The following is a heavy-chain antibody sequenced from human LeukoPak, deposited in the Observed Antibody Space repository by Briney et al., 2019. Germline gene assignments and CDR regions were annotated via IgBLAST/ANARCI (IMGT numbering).Heavy chain of an antibody. V-gene: IGHV4-31*03. CDR2: IYYSGST. J-gene: IGHJ4*02. CDR1: GGSISSGGYY. Sequence: SETLSLTCTVSGGSISSGGYYWSWIRQHPGKGLEWIGYIYYSGSTYYNPSLKSRVTIAVDTSKNQFSLKLSSVTAAATARYYWARVERRERLLSLFDYWGRGTLATVPS. D-gene: IGHD3-3*01. CDR3: ARVERRERLLSLFDY.